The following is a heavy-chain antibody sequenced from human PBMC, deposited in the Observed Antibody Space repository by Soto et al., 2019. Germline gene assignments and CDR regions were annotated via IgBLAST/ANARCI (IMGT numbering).Heavy chain of an antibody. Sequence: SESLSLTCTVSGGSISSYYWSWIRQPAGKGLEWIGRIYTSGSTNYNPSLKSRVTMSVDTSKNQFSLKLSSVTAADTAVYYCARDSSGYYYESDWFDPWGQGTLVTVSS. D-gene: IGHD3-22*01. CDR2: IYTSGST. V-gene: IGHV4-4*07. CDR1: GGSISSYY. CDR3: ARDSSGYYYESDWFDP. J-gene: IGHJ5*02.